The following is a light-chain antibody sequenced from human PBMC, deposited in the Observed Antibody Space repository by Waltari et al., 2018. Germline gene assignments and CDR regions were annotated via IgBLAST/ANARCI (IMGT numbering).Light chain of an antibody. V-gene: IGLV5-45*03. CDR3: MIWRAGASE. Sequence: QAVLTQPSSLSASPGASASLTCTLRRGVNVATHRIYWYQQKPGSPPQYLLRYKSDSDQQQGSGVPSRFSGSKDASANAGILLISGLQSEDEADYYCMIWRAGASEFGGGTKLTVL. CDR2: YKSDSDQ. J-gene: IGLJ2*01. CDR1: RGVNVATHR.